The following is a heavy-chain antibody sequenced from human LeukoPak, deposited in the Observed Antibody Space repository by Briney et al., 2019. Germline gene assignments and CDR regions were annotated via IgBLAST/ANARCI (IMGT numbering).Heavy chain of an antibody. CDR1: GFTFSSYG. CDR3: ARDEDGDQDFDY. Sequence: GGSLRLSCAASGFTFSSYGMTWVRQAPGRGLEWVSHISSGGHVISYEDSVKGRFIISRDDAESSLYLQMNSLRAEDTAVYYCARDEDGDQDFDYWGQGTLVTVSS. V-gene: IGHV3-48*03. D-gene: IGHD7-27*01. CDR2: ISSGGHVI. J-gene: IGHJ4*02.